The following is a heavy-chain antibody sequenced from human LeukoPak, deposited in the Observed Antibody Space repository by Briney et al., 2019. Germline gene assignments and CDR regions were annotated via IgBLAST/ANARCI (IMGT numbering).Heavy chain of an antibody. Sequence: GGSLRLSCASSGFTISNHWMHWVRQAPGQGLVWVSRINSDGRRTSYADSVKGRFTISRDNAKNTLYLQMNSLRPDDTAVYYCAREVEVVPATMGAYYYYYMDVWGKGTTVTVSS. V-gene: IGHV3-74*01. CDR2: INSDGRRT. CDR1: GFTISNHW. D-gene: IGHD2-2*01. J-gene: IGHJ6*03. CDR3: AREVEVVPATMGAYYYYYMDV.